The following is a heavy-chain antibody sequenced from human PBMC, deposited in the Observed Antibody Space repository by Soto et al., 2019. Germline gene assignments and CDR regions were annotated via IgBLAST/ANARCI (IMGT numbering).Heavy chain of an antibody. CDR3: ARDDDYPDNGFDY. Sequence: QAPGKGLEWLAVIVREGTEQYYADSVMGRFTISRDNSKNTLYLQMNSLRVDDTAVYYCARDDDYPDNGFDYWGQGTLLTVSS. D-gene: IGHD4-17*01. V-gene: IGHV3-33*01. J-gene: IGHJ4*02. CDR2: IVREGTEQ.